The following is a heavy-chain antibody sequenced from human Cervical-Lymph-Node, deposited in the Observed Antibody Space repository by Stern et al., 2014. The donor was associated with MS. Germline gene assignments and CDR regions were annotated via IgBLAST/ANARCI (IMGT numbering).Heavy chain of an antibody. CDR2: INPGGGST. J-gene: IGHJ4*02. V-gene: IGHV1-46*01. CDR3: AREASRSLKNFDY. D-gene: IGHD6-6*01. Sequence: VQLLESEAEVKKPGASVKVSCKASGYTFISYYIHWVRQAPGQGLEWMGIINPGGGSTSYAQKFQGRVTMTRDTSTSTVYMELSSLKSEDTAVFYCAREASRSLKNFDYWGQGTLVTVSS. CDR1: GYTFISYY.